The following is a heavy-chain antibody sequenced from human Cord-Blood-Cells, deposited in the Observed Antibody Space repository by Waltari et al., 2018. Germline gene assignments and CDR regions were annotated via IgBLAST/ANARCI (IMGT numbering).Heavy chain of an antibody. V-gene: IGHV3-21*01. CDR1: GFTFSSYS. CDR2: MSSISSYI. Sequence: EVQLVESGGGLVKPGGSLRLSCAAPGFTFSSYSMNWVRQAPGKGREWVSSMSSISSYIYYADSVKGRYTISIDNAKNSLYLQMNSLRAEDTAVYYCARDLTESDYWGQGTLVTVSS. J-gene: IGHJ4*02. CDR3: ARDLTESDY.